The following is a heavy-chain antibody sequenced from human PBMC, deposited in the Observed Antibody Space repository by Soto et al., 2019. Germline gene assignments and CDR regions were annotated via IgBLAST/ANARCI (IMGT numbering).Heavy chain of an antibody. J-gene: IGHJ4*02. CDR1: GYTFTSYG. D-gene: IGHD5-18*01. V-gene: IGHV1-18*01. Sequence: EASVKVSCKASGYTFTSYGISWVRQAPGQGLEWMGWISAYNGNTNYAQKLQGRVTMTTDTSTSTAYMELRSLRSDDTAVYYCARDPGYIYGSDYFDYWGQGTLVTVSS. CDR2: ISAYNGNT. CDR3: ARDPGYIYGSDYFDY.